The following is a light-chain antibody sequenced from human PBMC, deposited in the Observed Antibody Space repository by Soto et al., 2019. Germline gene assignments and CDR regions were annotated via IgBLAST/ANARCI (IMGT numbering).Light chain of an antibody. J-gene: IGKJ1*01. CDR2: KAS. V-gene: IGKV1-5*03. CDR1: QSIKNW. CDR3: QQYNTFWT. Sequence: DIQMTQSPSTLSASVGDRVTITCRASQSIKNWLAWYQQKPGEAPKLLIYKASTLESGVPSRFSGSGSGTEFTLTINGLQPDDFATYYCQQYNTFWTFGQGTKVDIK.